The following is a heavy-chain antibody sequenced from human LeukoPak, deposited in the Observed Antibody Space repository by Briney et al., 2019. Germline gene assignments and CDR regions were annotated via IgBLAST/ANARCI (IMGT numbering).Heavy chain of an antibody. J-gene: IGHJ4*02. CDR1: GYTFTSYD. V-gene: IGHV1-8*01. D-gene: IGHD3-3*01. CDR3: ARTRKGGSGYYIPPDY. CDR2: MNPNSGNT. Sequence: ASVKVSCKASGYTFTSYDINWVRQATGQGFEWMGWMNPNSGNTGYTQKFQGRVTMTRNTSVSTAYMELSSLRSEDTAMYYCARTRKGGSGYYIPPDYWGQGILVTVSS.